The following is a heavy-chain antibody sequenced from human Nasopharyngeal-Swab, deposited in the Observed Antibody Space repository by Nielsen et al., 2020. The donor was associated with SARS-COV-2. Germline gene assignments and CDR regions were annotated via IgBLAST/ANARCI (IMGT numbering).Heavy chain of an antibody. D-gene: IGHD2-21*01. J-gene: IGHJ4*02. V-gene: IGHV3-64*04. CDR3: ARDRGEDAGIDY. CDR2: INDHGDRI. CDR1: GFSFSRNA. Sequence: GESLKISCSASGFSFSRNAMHWVRQAPGKGLEYVSTINDHGDRIHYADSVEGRFTISRDNSKNTLYLQMNSLRAEDTAVYYCARDRGEDAGIDYWSQGTLVTVAS.